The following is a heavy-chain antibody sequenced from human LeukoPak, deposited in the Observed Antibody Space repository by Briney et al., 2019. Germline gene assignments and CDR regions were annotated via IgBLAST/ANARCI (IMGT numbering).Heavy chain of an antibody. CDR3: ARVPVSGFLLRSFDT. CDR2: ISLSGNTI. V-gene: IGHV3-48*03. D-gene: IGHD3-3*01. CDR1: GFTFSSYE. J-gene: IGHJ3*02. Sequence: GGSLRLSCAASGFTFSSYEMNWVRRAPEKGLEWVSYISLSGNTIYYADSVKGRFTISRDNAKNSLYLQMNSLRAEHTAIYYCARVPVSGFLLRSFDTWGQGTMVTVSS.